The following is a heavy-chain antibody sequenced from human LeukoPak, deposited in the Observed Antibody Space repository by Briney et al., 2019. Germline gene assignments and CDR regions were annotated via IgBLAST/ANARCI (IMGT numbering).Heavy chain of an antibody. CDR2: IYYTGST. CDR3: ARHWSGYTCAGKYYFYGMDV. D-gene: IGHD5-18*01. CDR1: GGVISTYY. J-gene: IGHJ6*02. Sequence: SETLSLTCTVSGGVISTYYWSWIRQPPGKGLEWIGYIYYTGSTNYNPSLKSRVTISVDTSKNQISLKLSSVTATDTAVYYCARHWSGYTCAGKYYFYGMDVWGQGTTVTVSS. V-gene: IGHV4-59*08.